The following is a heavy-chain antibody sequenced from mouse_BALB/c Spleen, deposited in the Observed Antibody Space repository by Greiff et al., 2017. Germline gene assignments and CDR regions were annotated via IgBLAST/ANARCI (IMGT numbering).Heavy chain of an antibody. CDR3: ARQGDYDYDYAMDY. V-gene: IGHV5-12-1*01. D-gene: IGHD2-4*01. CDR1: GFAFSSYD. Sequence: EVQRVESGGGLVKPGGSLKLSCAASGFAFSSYDMSWVRQTPEKRLEWVAYISSGGGSTYYPDTVKGRFTISRDNAKNTLYLQMSSLKSEDTAMYYCARQGDYDYDYAMDYWGQGTSVTVSS. J-gene: IGHJ4*01. CDR2: ISSGGGST.